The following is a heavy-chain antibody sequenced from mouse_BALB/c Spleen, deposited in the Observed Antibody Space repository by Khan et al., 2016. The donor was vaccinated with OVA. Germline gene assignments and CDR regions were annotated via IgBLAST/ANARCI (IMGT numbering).Heavy chain of an antibody. CDR3: ARIEDI. CDR2: IWAGGST. CDR1: GFSLTSSG. J-gene: IGHJ2*01. V-gene: IGHV2-9*02. D-gene: IGHD1-3*01. Sequence: QVQLKESGPGLVAPSQSLSITCTVSGFSLTSSGVHWVRQPPGKGLEWLGVIWAGGSTNYNSALMSRLSISKDHSKSHVFLKMKSLQTEDTDMYYCARIEDIWGQGTTLTVSS.